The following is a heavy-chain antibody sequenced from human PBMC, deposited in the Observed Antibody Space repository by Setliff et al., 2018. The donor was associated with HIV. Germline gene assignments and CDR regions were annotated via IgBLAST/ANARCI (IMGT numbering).Heavy chain of an antibody. Sequence: GGSLRLSCAASGFTFTSYAMNWVRQAPGNGLDWVGRIISKTDVGTTDYAAPVKGRFTISRDDSKNTLYLQMNSLKTEHTAVYYCTTGTRLVDWGQGALVTVSS. V-gene: IGHV3-15*01. CDR1: GFTFTSYA. J-gene: IGHJ4*02. CDR2: IISKTDVGTT. D-gene: IGHD2-21*01. CDR3: TTGTRLVD.